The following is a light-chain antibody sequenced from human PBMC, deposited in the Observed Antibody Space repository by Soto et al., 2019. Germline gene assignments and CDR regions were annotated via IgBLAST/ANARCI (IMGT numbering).Light chain of an antibody. J-gene: IGLJ2*01. Sequence: QSALTQPASVSGSPGQSITISCTGTSSDVGGYNYVSWYQQRPGKTPKLMIFEVFNRPSGVSNRFSGSRSGNTASLTISGLQAEDEAYYYCSSYTTSSTLMVFGGGTKVTVL. V-gene: IGLV2-14*01. CDR2: EVF. CDR1: SSDVGGYNY. CDR3: SSYTTSSTLMV.